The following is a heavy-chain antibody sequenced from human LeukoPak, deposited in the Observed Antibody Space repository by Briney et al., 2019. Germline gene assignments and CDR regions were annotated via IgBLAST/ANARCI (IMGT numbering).Heavy chain of an antibody. D-gene: IGHD2-8*01. V-gene: IGHV3-23*01. CDR2: ISGSGGST. CDR3: ARDAYCANGVCYSPIGY. J-gene: IGHJ4*02. CDR1: GSTFSNYG. Sequence: PGGFLRLSCAASGSTFSNYGMSWVRQGPGKGLEWVSAISGSGGSTYYADSVKGRFTISRDNSKNTLYLQMNSLRAEDTAVYYCARDAYCANGVCYSPIGYWGQGTLVTDSS.